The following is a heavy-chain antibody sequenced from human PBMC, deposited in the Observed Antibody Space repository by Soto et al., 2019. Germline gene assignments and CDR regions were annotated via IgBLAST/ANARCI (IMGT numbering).Heavy chain of an antibody. D-gene: IGHD6-19*01. V-gene: IGHV3-30*18. CDR2: SSFDGTQQ. CDR1: GFSLSSSG. CDR3: AKQLRGSGWYPLDS. Sequence: GGSLRLSCTASGFSLSSSGMHWVRQAPGKGLEWLAVSSFDGTQQSYGDSVKGRFTVSRDNSNNTLYLEMNSLRTEDTAVYYCAKQLRGSGWYPLDSWGQGTPVTVSS. J-gene: IGHJ4*02.